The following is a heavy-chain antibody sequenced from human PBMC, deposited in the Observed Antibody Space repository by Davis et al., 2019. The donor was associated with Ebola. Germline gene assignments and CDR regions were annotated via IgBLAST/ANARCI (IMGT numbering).Heavy chain of an antibody. V-gene: IGHV1-2*06. CDR1: GNTFTDYN. CDR2: VISNNGAT. Sequence: ASVKVSCKVSGNTFTDYNVHWVRQAPGQGLEWMGRVISNNGATNYAQKFQGRVTMTRDTSISTVYMELSSLRYDDTADYYCARGHNYAHEYWGQGILVTVSS. D-gene: IGHD4-11*01. CDR3: ARGHNYAHEY. J-gene: IGHJ4*02.